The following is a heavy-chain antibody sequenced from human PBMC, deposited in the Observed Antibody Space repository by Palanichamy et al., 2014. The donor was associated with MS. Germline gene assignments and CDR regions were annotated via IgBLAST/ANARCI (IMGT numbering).Heavy chain of an antibody. J-gene: IGHJ3*02. Sequence: EVQLVESGGGLVQSGGSLTLSCAASGFTFSSNWMTWVRQAPGKGLEWVAYIKQDGSAKYYVDSVKGRFTISRDNAKNSLFLQMNSLRAEDTAVYYCARDPGHWRGGSGGNCGAFDIWGQGTMVTVSS. V-gene: IGHV3-7*01. CDR2: IKQDGSAK. CDR1: GFTFSSNW. CDR3: ARDPGHWRGGSGGNCGAFDI. D-gene: IGHD2-15*01.